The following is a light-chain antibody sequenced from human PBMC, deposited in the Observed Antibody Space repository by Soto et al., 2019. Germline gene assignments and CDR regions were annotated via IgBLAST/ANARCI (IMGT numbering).Light chain of an antibody. CDR1: QSISSW. J-gene: IGKJ1*01. CDR3: QQYNNYWT. V-gene: IGKV1-5*01. Sequence: IEVTQSPSTLSASVGDRVTITCRASQSISSWLAWYQQKPGKAPKLLIYDASSLESGVPSRFSGSGSGTEFTLTISSLQPDDFPTYYCQQYNNYWTFCQGTKVDIK. CDR2: DAS.